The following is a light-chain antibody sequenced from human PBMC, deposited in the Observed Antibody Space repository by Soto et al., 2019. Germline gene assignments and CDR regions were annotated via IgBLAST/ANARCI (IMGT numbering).Light chain of an antibody. Sequence: EIVLTQSPGTLSLSPGERATLSCRASQSVTSTYLAWFQHKPGQAPRLLIYGTSHRATGIPDRFSGSGSGTDFTLTISRLEPEDFAVYYCQHYGSSLFTFGHGTRLEIK. CDR2: GTS. CDR1: QSVTSTY. CDR3: QHYGSSLFT. J-gene: IGKJ5*01. V-gene: IGKV3-20*01.